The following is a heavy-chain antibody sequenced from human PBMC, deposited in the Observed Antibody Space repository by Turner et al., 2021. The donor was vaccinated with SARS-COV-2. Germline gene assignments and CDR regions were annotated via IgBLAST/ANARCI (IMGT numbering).Heavy chain of an antibody. J-gene: IGHJ4*02. V-gene: IGHV3-30*18. CDR2: ISYDGSNK. Sequence: QVQLLQSGGGVVQPGRSLRLSCSASGFTFSSYGMHWVRQAPGKGLAWVALISYDGSNKYYADSVKDRFTISRDNSKNTLYLQMNSLRAEDTAVYYCAKTIGSYYDSSGYYQYFDYWGQGTLVTVSS. D-gene: IGHD3-22*01. CDR3: AKTIGSYYDSSGYYQYFDY. CDR1: GFTFSSYG.